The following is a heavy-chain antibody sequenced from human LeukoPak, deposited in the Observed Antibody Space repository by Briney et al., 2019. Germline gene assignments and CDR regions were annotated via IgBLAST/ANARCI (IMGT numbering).Heavy chain of an antibody. D-gene: IGHD2-2*01. CDR1: GGSFSGYF. J-gene: IGHJ4*02. V-gene: IGHV4-34*01. Sequence: SETLSLTCAVYGGSFSGYFWSWIRQPPGKGLEWIGEINHSGSTNYDPSLKSRVTISVDTSKNQFSLKVSSVTAADTAVYYCARGGCSSTSCYYDYWGQGTLVTVSS. CDR3: ARGGCSSTSCYYDY. CDR2: INHSGST.